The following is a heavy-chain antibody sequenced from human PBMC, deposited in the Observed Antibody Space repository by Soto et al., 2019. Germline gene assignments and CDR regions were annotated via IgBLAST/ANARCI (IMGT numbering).Heavy chain of an antibody. V-gene: IGHV1-18*01. CDR2: ISAYNGNT. D-gene: IGHD4-17*01. Sequence: ASVKVSCKASGYTFTSYGISWVRQAPGQGLEWMGWISAYNGNTNYAQKLQGRVTMTTDTSTSTAYMELRSLRSDDTAVYYCAREATVTTEYWFDPWGQGTLVTVSS. CDR3: AREATVTTEYWFDP. J-gene: IGHJ5*02. CDR1: GYTFTSYG.